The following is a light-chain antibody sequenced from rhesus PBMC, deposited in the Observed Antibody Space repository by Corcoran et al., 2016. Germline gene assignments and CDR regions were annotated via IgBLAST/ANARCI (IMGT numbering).Light chain of an antibody. V-gene: IGKV1-25*01. J-gene: IGKJ1*01. Sequence: DIQMTQSPSSLSASVGDTVTITCQASQGISKYLAWYQQKPGKAPKLLIYDASTLQRGVPSRFSGIGAGTDFTLTSSSLQPEDFATYYCKQHNSYPWTFGQGTKVEIK. CDR2: DAS. CDR1: QGISKY. CDR3: KQHNSYPWT.